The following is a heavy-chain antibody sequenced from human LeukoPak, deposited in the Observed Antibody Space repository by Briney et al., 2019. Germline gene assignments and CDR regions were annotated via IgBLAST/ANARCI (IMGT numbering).Heavy chain of an antibody. J-gene: IGHJ3*01. CDR3: ARGQPSSVQAERPPARVLGVFEF. D-gene: IGHD2-8*01. CDR2: IIPIFGTA. CDR1: GGTFSSYA. V-gene: IGHV1-69*05. Sequence: SVKVSCKASGGTFSSYAISWVRQAPGQGLEWMGGIIPIFGTANYAQKFQGRVTITTDESTSTAYMELSSLRSEDTAVYYCARGQPSSVQAERPPARVLGVFEFGGQGKRVTVFS.